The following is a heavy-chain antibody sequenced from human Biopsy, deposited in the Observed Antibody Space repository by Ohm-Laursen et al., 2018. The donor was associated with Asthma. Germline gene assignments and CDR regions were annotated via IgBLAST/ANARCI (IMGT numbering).Heavy chain of an antibody. CDR3: ARGLDYSGRSGFDY. Sequence: SLRLSCAASGFTFISYGMDWVRQAPGKGLEWVALMSYDGSIKDYADSVKGRFTISRDNSMNTLYLHMNSLRVEDTAVYYCARGLDYSGRSGFDYWGQGTLVTVSS. D-gene: IGHD3-10*01. J-gene: IGHJ4*02. CDR2: MSYDGSIK. CDR1: GFTFISYG. V-gene: IGHV3-33*05.